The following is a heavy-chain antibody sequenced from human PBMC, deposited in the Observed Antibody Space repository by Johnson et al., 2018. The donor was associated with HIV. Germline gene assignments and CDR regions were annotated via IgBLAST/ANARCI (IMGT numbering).Heavy chain of an antibody. V-gene: IGHV3-66*01. J-gene: IGHJ3*02. Sequence: MQLVESGGGLVQPGGSLRLSCAASGFTVSSNYMSWVRQAPGKGLEWVLVIYSGGSTYYADSVKGRFTISRDNSKNTLYLQMNSLRAEDTAVYYCAREKPRLVQGVLDAFDIWGQWTMVTVSS. CDR3: AREKPRLVQGVLDAFDI. CDR1: GFTVSSNY. CDR2: IYSGGST. D-gene: IGHD3-10*01.